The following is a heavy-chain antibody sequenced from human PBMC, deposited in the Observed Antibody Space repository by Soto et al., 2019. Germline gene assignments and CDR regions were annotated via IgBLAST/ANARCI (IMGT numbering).Heavy chain of an antibody. CDR1: GVTFSNYE. CDR3: ARRGYGSRWPNVYMDV. D-gene: IGHD6-13*01. Sequence: EAQLVESGGGLVQPGGSLRLSGAASGVTFSNYEMHWVRQAPGKGLEYVSGISNNGAHTDYAKSVKGRFTISRDNSENTLYLQMGSLRAEDMALYYCARRGYGSRWPNVYMDVWGKGTTVTVSS. V-gene: IGHV3-64*01. J-gene: IGHJ6*03. CDR2: ISNNGAHT.